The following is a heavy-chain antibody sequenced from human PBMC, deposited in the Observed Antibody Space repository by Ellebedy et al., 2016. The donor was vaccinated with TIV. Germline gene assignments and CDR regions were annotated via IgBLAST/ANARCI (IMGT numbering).Heavy chain of an antibody. Sequence: SETLSLXCTVSGGSISSSSYYWGWIRQPPGKGLEWIGSIYYSGSTYYNPSLKSRVTISVDTSKNQFSLKLSSVTAADTAVYYCARTRPQLRFSFDYWGQGTLVTVAS. J-gene: IGHJ4*02. CDR3: ARTRPQLRFSFDY. CDR2: IYYSGST. CDR1: GGSISSSSYY. D-gene: IGHD3-3*01. V-gene: IGHV4-39*01.